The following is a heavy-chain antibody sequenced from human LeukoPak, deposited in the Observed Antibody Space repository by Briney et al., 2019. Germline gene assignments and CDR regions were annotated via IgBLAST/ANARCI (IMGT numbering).Heavy chain of an antibody. V-gene: IGHV3-30*02. CDR3: AKCDDYYGLPFDP. CDR2: IKYDGTNK. Sequence: PGGSLRLSCAASGFTFRSYGMSWVRQAPGEGLEWVAFIKYDGTNKYYADSVKGRFTISRDNSKNTLHLQMNSLRTDDTAFYYWAKCDDYYGLPFDPWGQGTLVIVSS. D-gene: IGHD3-10*01. J-gene: IGHJ5*02. CDR1: GFTFRSYG.